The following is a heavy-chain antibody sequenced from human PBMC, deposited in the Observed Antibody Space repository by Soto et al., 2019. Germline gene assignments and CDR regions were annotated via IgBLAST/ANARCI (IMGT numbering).Heavy chain of an antibody. CDR3: ASLGITMVRGVSPFDY. V-gene: IGHV3-7*01. J-gene: IGHJ4*02. D-gene: IGHD3-10*01. CDR2: IKQDGSEK. Sequence: VQLVESGGGVVQPGRSLRLSCAASGFTFSSYWMSWVRQAPGKGLEWVANIKQDGSEKYYVDSVKGRFTISRDNAKNSLYLQMNSLRAEDTAVYYCASLGITMVRGVSPFDYWGQGTLVTVSS. CDR1: GFTFSSYW.